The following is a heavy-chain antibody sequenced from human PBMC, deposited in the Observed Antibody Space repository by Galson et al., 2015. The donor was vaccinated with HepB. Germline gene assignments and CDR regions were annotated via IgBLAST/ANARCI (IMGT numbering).Heavy chain of an antibody. Sequence: SCKASGYTFTSYGISWVRQAPGQGLEWMGWISAYNGNTNYAQKLQGRVTMTTDTSTSTAYMELRSLRSDDTAVYYRASGPFSSSPRGWFDPWGQGTLVTVSS. D-gene: IGHD6-6*01. CDR1: GYTFTSYG. J-gene: IGHJ5*02. V-gene: IGHV1-18*01. CDR2: ISAYNGNT. CDR3: ASGPFSSSPRGWFDP.